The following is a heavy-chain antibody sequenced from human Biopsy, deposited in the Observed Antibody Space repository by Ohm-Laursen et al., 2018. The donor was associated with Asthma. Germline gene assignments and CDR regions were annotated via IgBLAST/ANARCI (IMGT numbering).Heavy chain of an antibody. J-gene: IGHJ4*02. CDR1: GGTFNTYV. CDR3: ARKAGSCISRTCYSLDF. V-gene: IGHV1-69*01. CDR2: INTVFGTT. D-gene: IGHD2-2*01. Sequence: SSVKVSCKSLGGTFNTYVIGWVRQAPGQGLEWMGGINTVFGTTTYPQKFQDRVTITADDSTSTVYMELSSLRSEDTTVYYCARKAGSCISRTCYSLDFWGQGTLVTVSS.